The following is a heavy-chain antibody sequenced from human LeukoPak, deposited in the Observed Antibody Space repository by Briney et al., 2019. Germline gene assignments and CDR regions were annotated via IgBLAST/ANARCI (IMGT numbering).Heavy chain of an antibody. D-gene: IGHD3-22*01. J-gene: IGHJ4*02. CDR3: ARERDRDYYDSSGYYDY. CDR2: IYYSGST. Sequence: PSETLSLTCTVSGGSISSYYWSWLRQPPGKGLEWIGYIYYSGSTNYNPSLKSRVTISVDTSKNQFSLKLSSVTAADTAVYYCARERDRDYYDSSGYYDYWGQGTLVTVSS. CDR1: GGSISSYY. V-gene: IGHV4-59*12.